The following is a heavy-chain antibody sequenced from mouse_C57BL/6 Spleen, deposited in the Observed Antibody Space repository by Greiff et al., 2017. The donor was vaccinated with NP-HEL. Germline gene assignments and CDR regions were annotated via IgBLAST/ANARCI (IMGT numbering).Heavy chain of an antibody. Sequence: EVQLVESGAELVRPGASVKLSCTASGFNIKDDYMHWVKQRPEQGLEWIGWIDPENGDTEYASKFQGKATITADTSSNTAYLQLSSLTSEDTAVYYCTTFDYGWFAYWGQGTLVTVSA. V-gene: IGHV14-4*01. CDR1: GFNIKDDY. J-gene: IGHJ3*01. CDR2: IDPENGDT. D-gene: IGHD2-4*01. CDR3: TTFDYGWFAY.